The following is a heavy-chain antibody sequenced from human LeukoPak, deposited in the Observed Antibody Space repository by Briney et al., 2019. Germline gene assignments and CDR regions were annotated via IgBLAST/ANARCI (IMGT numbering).Heavy chain of an antibody. Sequence: PSETLSLTCTVSGDSITNSRYYWNWIRQPAGKGLEWLGNVHSSGTTNYLPSLWSRVTVSLDTSKNQFSLKLSSVTAADTAVYYCAREGRYSSSWSSYYYYYMDVWGKGTTVTVSS. CDR2: VHSSGTT. CDR1: GDSITNSRYY. CDR3: AREGRYSSSWSSYYYYYMDV. V-gene: IGHV4-39*07. J-gene: IGHJ6*03. D-gene: IGHD6-13*01.